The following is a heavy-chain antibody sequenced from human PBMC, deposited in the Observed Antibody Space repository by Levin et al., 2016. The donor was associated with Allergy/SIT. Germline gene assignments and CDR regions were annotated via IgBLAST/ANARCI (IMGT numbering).Heavy chain of an antibody. D-gene: IGHD3-22*01. CDR3: ARVQYYYDSSGYYWDWIYYYGMDV. J-gene: IGHJ6*02. V-gene: IGHV3-21*01. CDR2: ISSSSSYI. Sequence: WIRQPPGKGLEWVSSISSSSSYIYYADSVKGRFTISRDNAKNSLYLQMNSLRAEDTAVYYCARVQYYYDSSGYYWDWIYYYGMDVWGQGTTVTVSS.